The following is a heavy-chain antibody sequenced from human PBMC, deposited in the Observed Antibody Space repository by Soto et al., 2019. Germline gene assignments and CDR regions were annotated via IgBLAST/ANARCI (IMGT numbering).Heavy chain of an antibody. CDR1: GGSVISGSYY. D-gene: IGHD3-3*01. Sequence: PSETLSLTCTVSGGSVISGSYYWSWIRQPPGKGLEWIGYIYYSGSTNYNPSLKSRVTISVDTSKNQFSLKLSSVTAADTAVYYCARIPKYYDFWSGYLGDDAFDIWGQGTMVTVSS. CDR3: ARIPKYYDFWSGYLGDDAFDI. V-gene: IGHV4-61*01. J-gene: IGHJ3*02. CDR2: IYYSGST.